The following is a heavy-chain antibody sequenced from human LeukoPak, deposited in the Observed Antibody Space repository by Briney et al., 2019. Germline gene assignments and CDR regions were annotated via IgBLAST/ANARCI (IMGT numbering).Heavy chain of an antibody. Sequence: SGTLSLTCAVSGGSISSSYWWSWVRQPPGKGLEWIGEMYHSGSTNCNPSLKSRVTISLDNSKNQFSLKLSSVTAADTAVYYCATNSGWRFDYWGQGTLVTVSS. D-gene: IGHD6-19*01. V-gene: IGHV4-4*02. CDR1: GGSISSSYW. CDR3: ATNSGWRFDY. J-gene: IGHJ4*02. CDR2: MYHSGST.